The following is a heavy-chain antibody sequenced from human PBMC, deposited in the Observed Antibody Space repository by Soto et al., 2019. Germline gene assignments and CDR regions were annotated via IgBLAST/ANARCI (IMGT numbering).Heavy chain of an antibody. V-gene: IGHV3-66*01. CDR2: IYRSGDT. CDR1: GFIVSDNY. Sequence: DVQLVESGGGLVQPGGSLRLSCTASGFIVSDNYMNWVRQAPGRGLEWVSTIYRSGDTIYADSVKGRFTISRDIAKNTLYLQMSSLRAEDTALYYCTRKHSMDVWGQGTTITVSS. CDR3: TRKHSMDV. J-gene: IGHJ6*02.